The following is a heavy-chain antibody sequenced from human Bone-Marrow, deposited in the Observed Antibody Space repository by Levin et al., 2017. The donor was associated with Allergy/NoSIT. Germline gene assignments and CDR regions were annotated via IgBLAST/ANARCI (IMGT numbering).Heavy chain of an antibody. CDR2: IYSNGDR. CDR1: GFTVGNNF. Sequence: PGGSLRLSCAASGFTVGNNFMTWVRQAPGKGLEWVSLIYSNGDRFYADSVRGRFVISRDSSKNTVFLQMNSLRAEDTAVYYCAWTGAPDYWGQGTLVTVSS. D-gene: IGHD3/OR15-3a*01. CDR3: AWTGAPDY. J-gene: IGHJ4*02. V-gene: IGHV3-66*01.